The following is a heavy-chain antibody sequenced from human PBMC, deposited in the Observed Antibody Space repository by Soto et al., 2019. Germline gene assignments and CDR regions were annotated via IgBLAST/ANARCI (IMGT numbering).Heavy chain of an antibody. D-gene: IGHD6-6*01. J-gene: IGHJ4*02. V-gene: IGHV3-74*01. Sequence: GGSLRLSCAASGFTFSTYWMHWVRQAPGKGLVWVSRINSDGSSTSYADSVKGRFTISRDNAKNTLYLQMNSLRAEDTAVYYCGTGSSSKFDYWGQGTLVTVSS. CDR1: GFTFSTYW. CDR2: INSDGSST. CDR3: GTGSSSKFDY.